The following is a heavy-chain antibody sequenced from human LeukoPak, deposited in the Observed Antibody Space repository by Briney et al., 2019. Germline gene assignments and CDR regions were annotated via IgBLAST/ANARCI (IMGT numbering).Heavy chain of an antibody. CDR1: GYTLRNYD. V-gene: IGHV1-2*02. CDR2: IKPNSGGT. CDR3: ATNILVRDIINWFDP. D-gene: IGHD3-10*01. Sequence: ASVKVSCKASGYTLRNYDISWVRQAPGQGLEWMGWIKPNSGGTRSAQKFQGRVTMTRDTSISTAYMELSSLRYDDTAVYYCATNILVRDIINWFDPWGQGTLVTVSS. J-gene: IGHJ5*02.